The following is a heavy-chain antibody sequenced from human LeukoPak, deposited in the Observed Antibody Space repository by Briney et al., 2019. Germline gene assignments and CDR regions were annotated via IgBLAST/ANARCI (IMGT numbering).Heavy chain of an antibody. CDR1: GGSISSGSYY. Sequence: SQTLSLTCTVSGGSISSGSYYWRWIRQPAGKGLEWLGRIYTSGSTNYNPSLKSRVTISVDTSKNQFSLKLSSVTAADTAVYYCARVQFGSGYHIDYWGQGTLVTVSS. CDR2: IYTSGST. CDR3: ARVQFGSGYHIDY. J-gene: IGHJ4*02. V-gene: IGHV4-61*02. D-gene: IGHD3-3*01.